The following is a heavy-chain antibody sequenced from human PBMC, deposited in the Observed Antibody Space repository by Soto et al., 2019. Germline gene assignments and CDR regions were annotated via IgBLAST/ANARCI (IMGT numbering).Heavy chain of an antibody. CDR3: ARRYGGNLDY. CDR2: IYYSGST. J-gene: IGHJ4*02. Sequence: QVQLXXSXPXLXXPXXTLSLTXTVSGGSISSYYWSWIRQPPGKGLEWIGYIYYSGSTNYNPSLKSRVTISVDTSKNQFSLKLSSVTAADTAVYYCARRYGGNLDYWGQGTLVTVSS. D-gene: IGHD2-15*01. V-gene: IGHV4-59*08. CDR1: GGSISSYY.